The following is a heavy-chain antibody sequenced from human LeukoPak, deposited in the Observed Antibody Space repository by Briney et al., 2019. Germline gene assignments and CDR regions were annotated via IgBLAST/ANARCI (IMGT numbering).Heavy chain of an antibody. D-gene: IGHD3-22*01. Sequence: GGSLRLSCTASGFAFSSYAMSWVRQAPGVGLEWVSAIDGGGGSTWHADSVRGRFTISRDNSKNTLYMQMNSLRAEDTAVYYCAKDFYDNSGSRYDYWGQGTLVTVSS. V-gene: IGHV3-23*01. CDR3: AKDFYDNSGSRYDY. CDR1: GFAFSSYA. J-gene: IGHJ4*02. CDR2: IDGGGGST.